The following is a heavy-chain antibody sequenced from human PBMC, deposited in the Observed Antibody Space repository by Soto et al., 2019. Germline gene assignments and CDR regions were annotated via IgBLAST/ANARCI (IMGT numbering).Heavy chain of an antibody. Sequence: SATLSLTCSVSGAALNSGNYYWSWIRQVPGKGLEWIGHIYVTGAVDYNPSLRDRITISQDTSERQFSLNLRLVTAADTAVYYRARLRIATNNYKWFDPWGQGTLVTVSS. V-gene: IGHV4-31*03. CDR3: ARLRIATNNYKWFDP. CDR2: IYVTGAV. J-gene: IGHJ5*02. D-gene: IGHD2-21*01. CDR1: GAALNSGNYY.